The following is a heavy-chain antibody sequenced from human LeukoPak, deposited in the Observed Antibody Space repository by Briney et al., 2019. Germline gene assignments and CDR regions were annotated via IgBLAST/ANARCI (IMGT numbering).Heavy chain of an antibody. V-gene: IGHV3-30*18. D-gene: IGHD6-19*01. CDR1: GFTFSSYG. J-gene: IGHJ2*01. CDR2: ISYDGSNK. Sequence: GGSLRLSCAASGFTFSSYGMHWVRQAPGKGLEWVAVISYDGSNKYYADSVKGRFTISRDNSKNTLYLQMNSLRAEDTAVYYCAKGSSGWSPNWYFDLWGRGTLVTVSS. CDR3: AKGSSGWSPNWYFDL.